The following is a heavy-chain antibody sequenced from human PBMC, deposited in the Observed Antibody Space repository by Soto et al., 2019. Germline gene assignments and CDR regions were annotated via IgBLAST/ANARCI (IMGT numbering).Heavy chain of an antibody. D-gene: IGHD4-17*01. J-gene: IGHJ4*02. Sequence: QLQLQESGSGLVKPSQTLSLTCAVSGGSISSGGYSCNWIRQPPGKGLEWIGYIYHSGSTYYNPYIKSRVTITVXXSKTQFSLKLSSVTAADTAVYYCARGVTTVTTFDYWGQGTLVTVSS. V-gene: IGHV4-30-2*01. CDR3: ARGVTTVTTFDY. CDR1: GGSISSGGYS. CDR2: IYHSGST.